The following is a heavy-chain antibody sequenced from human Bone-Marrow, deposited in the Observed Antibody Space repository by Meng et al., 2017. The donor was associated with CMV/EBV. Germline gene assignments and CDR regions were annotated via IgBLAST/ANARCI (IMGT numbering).Heavy chain of an antibody. CDR3: ARGRSLEWLPLPGPYYYYGMDV. J-gene: IGHJ6*02. CDR1: GGSISSYY. V-gene: IGHV4-59*01. D-gene: IGHD3-3*01. CDR2: IYYSGST. Sequence: SETLSLTCTVSGGSISSYYWSWIRQPPGKGLEWIGYIYYSGSTNYNPSLKSRVTISVDTSKNQFSLKLSSVTAADTAVYYCARGRSLEWLPLPGPYYYYGMDVWGQGTTVTVSS.